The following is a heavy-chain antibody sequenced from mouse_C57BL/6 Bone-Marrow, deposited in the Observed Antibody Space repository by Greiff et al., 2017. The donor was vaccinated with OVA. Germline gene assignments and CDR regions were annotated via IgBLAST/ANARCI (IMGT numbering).Heavy chain of an antibody. CDR2: IWGGGST. Sequence: VKLVESGPGLVAPSQSLSITCTVSGFSLTSSGVDWVRQPPGTGLEWLGVIWGGGSTTYNSALMSRLSISKDNSKSQVFLKMNSLQTDDTAMYYGAMAYYSNYGAWFAYWGQGTLVTVSA. CDR1: GFSLTSSG. CDR3: AMAYYSNYGAWFAY. V-gene: IGHV2-9*01. D-gene: IGHD2-5*01. J-gene: IGHJ3*01.